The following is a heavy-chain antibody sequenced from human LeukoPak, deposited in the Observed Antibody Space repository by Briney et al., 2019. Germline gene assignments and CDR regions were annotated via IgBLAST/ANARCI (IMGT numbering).Heavy chain of an antibody. Sequence: GGSLRLSCAASGFTFSSYAMHWVRQAPGKGLEWVAVISYDGSNKYYADSVKGRFTISRDNSKNTLYLQMNSLRAEDTAVYYCARGTTTRLFCLFYWGQGTLVTVSS. CDR2: ISYDGSNK. CDR1: GFTFSSYA. V-gene: IGHV3-30*01. J-gene: IGHJ4*02. D-gene: IGHD2/OR15-2a*01. CDR3: ARGTTTRLFCLFY.